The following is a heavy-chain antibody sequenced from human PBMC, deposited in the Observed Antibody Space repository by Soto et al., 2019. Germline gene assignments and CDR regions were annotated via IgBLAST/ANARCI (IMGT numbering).Heavy chain of an antibody. CDR1: GYTFTSCG. D-gene: IGHD3-16*02. J-gene: IGHJ4*02. CDR3: AREGDYVWGSYRKYDY. CDR2: ISAYNGNT. V-gene: IGHV1-18*01. Sequence: ASVKVSCKASGYTFTSCGISWVRQAPGQGLEWMGWISAYNGNTNYAQKLQGRVTMTTDTSTSTAYMELRSLRSDDTAVYYCAREGDYVWGSYRKYDYWGQGTLVTVSS.